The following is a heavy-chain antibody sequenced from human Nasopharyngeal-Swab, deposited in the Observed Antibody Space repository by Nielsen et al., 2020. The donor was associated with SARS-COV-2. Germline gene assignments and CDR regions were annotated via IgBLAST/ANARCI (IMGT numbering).Heavy chain of an antibody. CDR1: GFSFSSFE. D-gene: IGHD2-2*01. J-gene: IGHJ4*02. CDR2: ISSGGITI. V-gene: IGHV3-48*03. Sequence: GESLKISCAASGFSFSSFEMNWVRQAPGKGLEWLAYISSGGITIHYGDSVKGRFTISRDNGKNSLSLQMNSLRVEDTAVYYCTRYCSTTSCPRGFDYWGQGTLVTVSS. CDR3: TRYCSTTSCPRGFDY.